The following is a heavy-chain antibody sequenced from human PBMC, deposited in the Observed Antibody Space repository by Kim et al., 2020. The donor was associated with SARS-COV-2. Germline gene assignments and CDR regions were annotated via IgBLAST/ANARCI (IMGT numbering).Heavy chain of an antibody. Sequence: SETLSLTCTVSGGSISSYYWSWIRQPPGKGLEWIGYIYYSGSTNYNPSLKSRVTISVDTSKNQFSLKLSSVTAADTAVYYCARGHDFWSGYPFDWGQGTLVTVSS. D-gene: IGHD3-3*01. CDR3: ARGHDFWSGYPFD. J-gene: IGHJ4*02. CDR2: IYYSGST. V-gene: IGHV4-59*13. CDR1: GGSISSYY.